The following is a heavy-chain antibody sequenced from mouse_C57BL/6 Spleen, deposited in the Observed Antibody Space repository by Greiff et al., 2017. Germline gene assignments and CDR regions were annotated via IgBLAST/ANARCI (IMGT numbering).Heavy chain of an antibody. CDR2: IHPNSGST. D-gene: IGHD1-1*01. CDR1: GYTFTSYW. J-gene: IGHJ4*01. V-gene: IGHV1-64*01. CDR3: AREDYYGSPHYYAMDY. Sequence: VQLQQSGAELVKPGASVKLSCKASGYTFTSYWMHWVKQRPGQGLEWIGMIHPNSGSTNYNEKFKSKATLTVDKSSSTAYMQLSSLTSEDSAVYYCAREDYYGSPHYYAMDYWGQGTSVTVSS.